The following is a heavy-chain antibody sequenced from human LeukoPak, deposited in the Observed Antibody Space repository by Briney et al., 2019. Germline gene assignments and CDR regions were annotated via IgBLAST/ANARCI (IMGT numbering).Heavy chain of an antibody. V-gene: IGHV1-2*04. CDR3: ATLGGSGSFDY. CDR1: GYTFTGYY. CDR2: INPNSGGT. D-gene: IGHD3-10*01. J-gene: IGHJ4*02. Sequence: EASVKVSCKASGYTFTGYYMHWVRQAPGQGLEWMGWINPNSGGTNYAQKFQGWVTMTRDTSISTAYMELSRLRSDDTAVYYRATLGGSGSFDYWGQGTLVTVSS.